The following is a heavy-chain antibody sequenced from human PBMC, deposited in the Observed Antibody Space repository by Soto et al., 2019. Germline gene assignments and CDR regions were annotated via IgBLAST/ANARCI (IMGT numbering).Heavy chain of an antibody. J-gene: IGHJ6*02. D-gene: IGHD3-3*01. CDR1: GFTFSSYS. CDR3: SWIRQHPGKGLEWIVYVYYVGSANYNPSLKSRVTISVDTSKNQFSLKLSSVTAADTAVYYCAREDV. V-gene: IGHV3-48*01. CDR2: ISSSSSTI. Sequence: GGSLRLSCAASGFTFSSYSMNWVRQAPGKGLEWVSYISSSSSTIYYADSVMGRFTISRDNAKNSLYLQMNSLRAEDTAVYYWSWIRQHPGKGLEWIVYVYYVGSANYNPSLKSRVTISVDTSKNQFSLKLSSVTAADTAVYYCAREDVWGQGTTVTVSS.